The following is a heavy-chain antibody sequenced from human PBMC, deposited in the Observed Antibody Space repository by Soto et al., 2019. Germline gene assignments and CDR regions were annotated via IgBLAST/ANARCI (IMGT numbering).Heavy chain of an antibody. J-gene: IGHJ4*02. CDR2: ISYDGSDK. CDR3: ARRLRYFDSPFDY. Sequence: PGGSLRLSCAASGFTFSSYTMHWVRQAPGKGLEWVAVISYDGSDKYYADSVKGRFTISRDNSKNTLYLQMNSLRAEDTAVYYCARRLRYFDSPFDYWGQGTLVTVSS. CDR1: GFTFSSYT. D-gene: IGHD3-9*01. V-gene: IGHV3-30-3*01.